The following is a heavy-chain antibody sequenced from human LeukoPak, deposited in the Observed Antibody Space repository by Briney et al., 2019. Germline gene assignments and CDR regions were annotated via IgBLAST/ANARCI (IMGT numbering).Heavy chain of an antibody. V-gene: IGHV4-4*07. J-gene: IGHJ5*02. CDR3: ARDLVEVNGWVFDP. CDR2: IYTSGST. CDR1: GGSISSYS. Sequence: SETLSLTCNVSGGSISSYSWSWIRQPAGKGLEWIGRIYTSGSTNYNPSLKSRVTLSVDTSKTQYSLKLSSVTAADTAVYCCARDLVEVNGWVFDPWGQGTLVTVSS. D-gene: IGHD6-19*01.